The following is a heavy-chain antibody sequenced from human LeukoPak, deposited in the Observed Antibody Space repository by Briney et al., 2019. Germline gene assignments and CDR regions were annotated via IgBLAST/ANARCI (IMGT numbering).Heavy chain of an antibody. CDR3: ARDLRYCSGGSCYSTYWYFDL. D-gene: IGHD2-15*01. CDR2: ISSSSSYI. J-gene: IGHJ2*01. Sequence: GGSLRLSCAASGLTFSSYSMNWVRQAPGKGLEWVSSISSSSSYIYYADSVKGRFTISRDNAKNSLYLQMNSLRAEDTAVYYCARDLRYCSGGSCYSTYWYFDLWGRGTLVTVSS. V-gene: IGHV3-21*04. CDR1: GLTFSSYS.